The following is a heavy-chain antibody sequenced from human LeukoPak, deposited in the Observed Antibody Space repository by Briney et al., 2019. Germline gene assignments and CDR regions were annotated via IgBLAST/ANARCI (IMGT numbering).Heavy chain of an antibody. CDR3: TRRYSSSWSPFVY. J-gene: IGHJ4*02. Sequence: GGSLRLSCTASGFTFGDYAMSWFRQAPGKGLEWVGFIRSKAYGGTKEYAADVKGRFTISRDDSKSIAYLQMNSLKTEDTAVYYCTRRYSSSWSPFVYWGQGTLVTVSS. D-gene: IGHD6-13*01. CDR2: IRSKAYGGTK. V-gene: IGHV3-49*03. CDR1: GFTFGDYA.